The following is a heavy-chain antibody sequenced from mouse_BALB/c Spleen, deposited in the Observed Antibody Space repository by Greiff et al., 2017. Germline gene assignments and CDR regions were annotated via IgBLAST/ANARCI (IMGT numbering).Heavy chain of an antibody. D-gene: IGHD2-4*01. J-gene: IGHJ3*01. CDR3: ARGNDYRSFAY. CDR1: GFTFSSYA. Sequence: EVQRVESGGGLVKPGGSLKLSCAASGFTFSSYAMSWVRQTPEKRLEWVASISSGGSTYYPDSVKGRFTISRDNARNILYLQMSSLRSEDTAMYYCARGNDYRSFAYWGQGTLVTVSA. CDR2: ISSGGST. V-gene: IGHV5-6-5*01.